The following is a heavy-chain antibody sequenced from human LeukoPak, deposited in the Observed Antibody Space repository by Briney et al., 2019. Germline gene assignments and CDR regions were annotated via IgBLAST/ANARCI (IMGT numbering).Heavy chain of an antibody. CDR1: GFTFSSYS. CDR3: ARQESGMVATSNQYYFDY. CDR2: IYYSGST. V-gene: IGHV4-39*01. J-gene: IGHJ4*02. Sequence: PGGSLRLSCAASGFTFSSYSMNWIRQPPGKGLEWIGSIYYSGSTYYNPSLKSRVTISVDTSKNQFSLKLSSVTAADTAVYYCARQESGMVATSNQYYFDYWGQGTLVTVSS. D-gene: IGHD5-12*01.